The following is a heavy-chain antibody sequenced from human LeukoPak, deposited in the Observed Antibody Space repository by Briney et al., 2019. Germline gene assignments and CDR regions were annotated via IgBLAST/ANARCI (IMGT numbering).Heavy chain of an antibody. CDR1: GFTFSSYW. D-gene: IGHD3-22*01. CDR2: IKQDGSEK. V-gene: IGHV3-7*01. J-gene: IGHJ4*02. Sequence: GGSLRLSYAASGFTFSSYWMSWVRQAPGKGLEWVANIKQDGSEKYYVDSVKGRFTISRDNAKNSLYLQMNSLRAEDTAVYYCAREVAWPSITMIVVGPYYFDYWGQGTLVTVSS. CDR3: AREVAWPSITMIVVGPYYFDY.